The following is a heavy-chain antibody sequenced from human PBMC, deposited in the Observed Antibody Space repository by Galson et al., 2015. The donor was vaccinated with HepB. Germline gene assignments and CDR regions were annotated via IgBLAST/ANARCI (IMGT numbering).Heavy chain of an antibody. V-gene: IGHV3-13*05. CDR1: GFTFNNYD. J-gene: IGHJ2*01. CDR2: IGTGGGP. D-gene: IGHD1-1*01. Sequence: SLRLSCAASGFTFNNYDFHWVRQTAGKGLEWVSGIGTGGGPNYPDAVKGRFTISRENAQNSVFLQMNSLRDGDTAVYYCARESGTPGNWYFDLGGRGTVVIVSS. CDR3: ARESGTPGNWYFDL.